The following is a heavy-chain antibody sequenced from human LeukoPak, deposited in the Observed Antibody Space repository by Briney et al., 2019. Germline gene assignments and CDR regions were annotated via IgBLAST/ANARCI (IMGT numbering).Heavy chain of an antibody. CDR3: AKDQTDSSIDY. V-gene: IGHV3-53*05. CDR1: GFTVSSNY. J-gene: IGHJ4*02. D-gene: IGHD2/OR15-2a*01. CDR2: IYRGGST. Sequence: GGSLRLSCAASGFTVSSNYMSWVRQAPGKGLEWVSVIYRGGSTYYADSVKGRFTISRDNSKNTLYLQMNSLRAEDTAVYYCAKDQTDSSIDYWGQGTLVTVSS.